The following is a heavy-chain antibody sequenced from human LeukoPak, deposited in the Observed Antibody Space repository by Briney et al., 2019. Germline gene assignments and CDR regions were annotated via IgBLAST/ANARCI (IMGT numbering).Heavy chain of an antibody. Sequence: SGPTLVNPTQTLTLTCTFSGFSLSTSGMSVSWIRQPPGKALEWLALIEWDDEKYYSTSLKTRLTISKDTSKNQVVLTMTNMDPMDTATYYCAHLSYGSKSPLDYWGQGTLVTVSS. CDR3: AHLSYGSKSPLDY. J-gene: IGHJ4*02. CDR1: GFSLSTSGMS. D-gene: IGHD3-10*01. V-gene: IGHV2-70*12. CDR2: IEWDDEK.